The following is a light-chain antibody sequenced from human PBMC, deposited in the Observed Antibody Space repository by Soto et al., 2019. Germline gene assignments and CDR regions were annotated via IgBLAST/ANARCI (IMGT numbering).Light chain of an antibody. CDR3: NSFAASNNLV. CDR2: EVS. Sequence: QSALTQPPSASGSPGQSVTISCTGTSSDVGAYNYVSWYQHHPGKATKLMNYEVSKRPSGGPDRFSGSKSGNTASLTVSGLQAEDEADYYCNSFAASNNLVFGGGTKLTVL. V-gene: IGLV2-8*01. CDR1: SSDVGAYNY. J-gene: IGLJ2*01.